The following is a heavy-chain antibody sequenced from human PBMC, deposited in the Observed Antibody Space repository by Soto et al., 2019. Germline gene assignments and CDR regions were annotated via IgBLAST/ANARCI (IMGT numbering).Heavy chain of an antibody. J-gene: IGHJ3*02. CDR3: ARLRPVGYAFDI. CDR2: ISYDGSNK. CDR1: GFTFSSXA. Sequence: GSLRLSCAASGFTFSSXAMHWVRQAPGKGLEWVAVISYDGSNKYYADSVKGRFTISRDNSKNTLYLQMNSLRAEDTAVYYCARLRPVGYAFDIWGQGTMVTVSS. V-gene: IGHV3-30-3*01. D-gene: IGHD1-26*01.